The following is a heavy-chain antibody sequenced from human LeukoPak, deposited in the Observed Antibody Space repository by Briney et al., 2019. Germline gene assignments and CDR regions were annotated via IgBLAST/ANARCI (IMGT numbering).Heavy chain of an antibody. CDR2: IYYSGST. J-gene: IGHJ4*02. CDR3: ARVGILTGLDY. CDR1: GGSISSYY. D-gene: IGHD3-9*01. V-gene: IGHV4-59*01. Sequence: SETLSLTCTVSGGSISSYYWSWIRQPPGKGLEWIGDIYYSGSTNYNPSLKSRVTISVDTSKNQFSLKLSSVTAADTAVYYCARVGILTGLDYWGQGTLVTVSS.